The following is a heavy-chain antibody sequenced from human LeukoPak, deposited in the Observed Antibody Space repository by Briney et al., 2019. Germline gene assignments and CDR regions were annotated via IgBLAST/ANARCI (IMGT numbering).Heavy chain of an antibody. CDR1: VLTFRNYG. Sequence: GWAVPVSCAACVLTFRNYGMHWLRQAPGKGLEGVAVIWYDGSHKYYAASVKGPFTISRDNSKNTLYLQMNRLRAEDTAVYYCARGWLRRKDYSYYYMDVWGKGTTVTVSS. CDR2: IWYDGSHK. V-gene: IGHV3-33*01. J-gene: IGHJ6*03. CDR3: ARGWLRRKDYSYYYMDV. D-gene: IGHD3-22*01.